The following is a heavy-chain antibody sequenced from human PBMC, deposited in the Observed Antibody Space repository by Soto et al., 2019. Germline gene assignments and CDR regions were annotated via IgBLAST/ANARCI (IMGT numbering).Heavy chain of an antibody. D-gene: IGHD2-2*01. V-gene: IGHV3-21*01. CDR2: ISGSGGSV. CDR3: ARGRSINTNMDY. J-gene: IGHJ4*02. Sequence: EVQLVESGGGLVKPGGSLRLSCAASGFTFSTYSMNWVRQAPGKGLEWISSISGSGGSVSYAESVKGRFTISRDNAKNSLYLQMDSVRAEDTAVYYCARGRSINTNMDYWGQGTLVTVSS. CDR1: GFTFSTYS.